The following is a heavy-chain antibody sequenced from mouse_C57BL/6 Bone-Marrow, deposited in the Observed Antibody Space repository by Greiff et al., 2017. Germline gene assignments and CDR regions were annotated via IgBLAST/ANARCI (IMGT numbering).Heavy chain of an antibody. Sequence: VQLKQSGPELVKPGDSVKISCKASGYSFTGYFMNWVMQSHGKSLEWIGRINPYNGDTFYNQKFKGKATLTVDKSSSTAHMELRSLTSEDSAGYYCARSLLLRSTRRAMDYWGQGTSVTVSS. D-gene: IGHD1-1*01. CDR3: ARSLLLRSTRRAMDY. J-gene: IGHJ4*01. CDR2: INPYNGDT. CDR1: GYSFTGYF. V-gene: IGHV1-20*01.